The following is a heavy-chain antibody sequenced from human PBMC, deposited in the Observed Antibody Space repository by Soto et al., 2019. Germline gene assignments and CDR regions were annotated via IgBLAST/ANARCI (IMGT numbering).Heavy chain of an antibody. V-gene: IGHV5-10-1*01. Sequence: PGESLTISCNGSGYSFTSYWISWVRQMPGKGLEWMGRIDPSDSYTNYSPSFQGHVTISADKSISTAYLQWSSLKASDTAMYYCARGAVVVPAAISARYYYGMDVWGQGTTVTVSS. CDR3: ARGAVVVPAAISARYYYGMDV. J-gene: IGHJ6*02. D-gene: IGHD2-2*02. CDR2: IDPSDSYT. CDR1: GYSFTSYW.